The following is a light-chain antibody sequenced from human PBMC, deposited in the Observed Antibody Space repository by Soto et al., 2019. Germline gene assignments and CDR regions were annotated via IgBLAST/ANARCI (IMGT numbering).Light chain of an antibody. CDR1: QSISSN. J-gene: IGKJ4*01. CDR3: QQYYDWPLVT. V-gene: IGKV3-15*01. CDR2: GAS. Sequence: MTQSPATLSVSPGERVTFSCRASQSISSNLAWYQQKPGQAPRLLIYGASTRATHIPDRFSGSGSETEFTISVSSLQSEDFAIYYCQQYYDWPLVTFGGGTKVDIK.